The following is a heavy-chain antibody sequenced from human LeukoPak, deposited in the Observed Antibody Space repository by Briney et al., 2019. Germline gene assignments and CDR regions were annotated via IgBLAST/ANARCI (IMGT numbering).Heavy chain of an antibody. CDR3: ARDHATYYYDSSGYYDY. J-gene: IGHJ4*02. V-gene: IGHV3-23*01. D-gene: IGHD3-22*01. Sequence: HPEGTLRLSCAASGFTFSSHGMNWVRQAPGKGLEWVSGISPSGDILYYADSVKGQFTISRDNSKNTVYLQMNSLRAEDTAVYYCARDHATYYYDSSGYYDYWGQGTLVTVSS. CDR1: GFTFSSHG. CDR2: ISPSGDIL.